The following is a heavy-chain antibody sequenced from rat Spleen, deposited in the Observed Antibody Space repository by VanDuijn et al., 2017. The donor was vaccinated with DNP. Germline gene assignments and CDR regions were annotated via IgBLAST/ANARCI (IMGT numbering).Heavy chain of an antibody. J-gene: IGHJ2*01. CDR3: TTDFERGY. CDR1: GFTFSYYG. Sequence: EVQLVGSGGGLVQSGRSLKLSCAASGFTFSYYGMAWVRQAPGKGLEWIASITGGSGTTYYPDSVKGRFTISRNNAKNTLYLQMDSLRSEDTATYYCTTDFERGYWGQGVMVTVSS. CDR2: ITGGSGTT. D-gene: IGHD1-11*01. V-gene: IGHV5S13*01.